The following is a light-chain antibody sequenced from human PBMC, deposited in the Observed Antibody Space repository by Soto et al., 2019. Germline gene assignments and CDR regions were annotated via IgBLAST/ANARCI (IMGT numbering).Light chain of an antibody. V-gene: IGKV3-11*01. Sequence: EIVLTQSPATLSLSPGERATLSCRASQSVSSYLAWYQQKPGQAPRLLIYDASNRATGIPARFSGSGSGTDFTLTSSSREPEDVADYYCQQRSNWLYTFGQGTKLEIK. CDR3: QQRSNWLYT. CDR2: DAS. CDR1: QSVSSY. J-gene: IGKJ2*01.